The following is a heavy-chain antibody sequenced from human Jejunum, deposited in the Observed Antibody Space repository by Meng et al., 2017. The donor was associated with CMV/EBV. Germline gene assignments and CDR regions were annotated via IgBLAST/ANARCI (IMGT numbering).Heavy chain of an antibody. CDR2: IDNDGSDT. J-gene: IGHJ5*02. D-gene: IGHD2-15*01. CDR1: GFTFNNYW. V-gene: IGHV3-74*01. CDR3: ARDTPHNAFDP. Sequence: CAASGFTFNNYWMHWVRQPPGRGLVWLSRIDNDGSDTIYADSVKGRFTVSRDNARNTLYLKMNNLRDEDTAVYYCARDTPHNAFDPWGQGTLVTVSS.